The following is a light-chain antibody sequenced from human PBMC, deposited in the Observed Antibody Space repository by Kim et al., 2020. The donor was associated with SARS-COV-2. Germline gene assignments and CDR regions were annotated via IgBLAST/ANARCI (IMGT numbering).Light chain of an antibody. CDR2: TAS. CDR3: QRLNSYPRT. J-gene: IGKJ1*01. CDR1: QGISSY. Sequence: ASVGDRVTIACRASQGISSYLAWYQQKPGKAPNLLIYTASTLQTGVPSRFSGSGSGTEFTLTISSLRPEDFATYYCQRLNSYPRTFGQGTKVDIK. V-gene: IGKV1-9*01.